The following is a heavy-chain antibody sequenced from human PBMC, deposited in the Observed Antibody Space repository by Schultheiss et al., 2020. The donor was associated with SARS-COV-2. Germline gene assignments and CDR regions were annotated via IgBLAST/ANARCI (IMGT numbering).Heavy chain of an antibody. V-gene: IGHV3-48*03. Sequence: GGSLRLSCAASGFTFSSSEMNWVRQAPGKGLEWVSYISSSGSTIYYADSVKGRFTISRDNAKNSLYLQMNSLRAEDTAVYYCAREKWGTLAYWGQGTTVTVSS. J-gene: IGHJ6*02. D-gene: IGHD3-16*01. CDR2: ISSSGSTI. CDR1: GFTFSSSE. CDR3: AREKWGTLAY.